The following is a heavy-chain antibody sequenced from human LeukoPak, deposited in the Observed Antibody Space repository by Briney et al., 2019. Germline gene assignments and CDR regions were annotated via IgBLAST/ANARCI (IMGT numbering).Heavy chain of an antibody. CDR3: ARDSSSSWYFEY. J-gene: IGHJ4*02. Sequence: SETLSLTCTVSGGSISIYYWSWIRQHPGKGLEWIGYIYYSGSTNYNTSLKSLVTISVDTSKNQFSLKLNSVTAADTAVYYCARDSSSSWYFEYWGQRTLVTVSS. D-gene: IGHD6-13*01. V-gene: IGHV4-59*01. CDR2: IYYSGST. CDR1: GGSISIYY.